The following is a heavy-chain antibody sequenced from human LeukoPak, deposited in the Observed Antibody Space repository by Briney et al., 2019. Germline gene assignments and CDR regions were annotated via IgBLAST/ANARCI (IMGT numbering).Heavy chain of an antibody. CDR3: ARANPPIGIYTPSIIDY. Sequence: GGSLRLSCAASGFSFSYYSMNWVRQAPGRGLEWVSYIDSSGGTIYSADSVKGRFTISRDNVENSLFLQMHSLRDEDTAVYYCARANPPIGIYTPSIIDYWGQGTLVTVSS. D-gene: IGHD5-12*01. CDR1: GFSFSYYS. J-gene: IGHJ4*02. V-gene: IGHV3-48*02. CDR2: IDSSGGTI.